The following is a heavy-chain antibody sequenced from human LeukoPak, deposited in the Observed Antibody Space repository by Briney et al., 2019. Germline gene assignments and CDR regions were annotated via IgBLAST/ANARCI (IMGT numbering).Heavy chain of an antibody. V-gene: IGHV1-18*01. Sequence: ASVKVSCKVSGYTLTELSMHWVRQAPGQGLEWMGWIGAYNGNTNYAQKLQGRVTMTTDTSTSTAYMELRSLRSDDTAVYYCAREVRTMTTGGFDYWGQGTLVTVSS. D-gene: IGHD3-22*01. CDR1: GYTLTELS. CDR2: IGAYNGNT. J-gene: IGHJ4*02. CDR3: AREVRTMTTGGFDY.